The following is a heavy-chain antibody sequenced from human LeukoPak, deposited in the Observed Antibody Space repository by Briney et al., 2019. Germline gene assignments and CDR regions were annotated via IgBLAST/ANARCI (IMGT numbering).Heavy chain of an antibody. J-gene: IGHJ5*02. D-gene: IGHD3-16*02. Sequence: SETLSLTCAVYGGSFSGYYWSWIRQPPGKGLEWIGEINHSGSTNYNPSLKSRVTISVDTSKNQFSLKLSSVTAADTAVYYCAREFGNDYVWGSYRYFSWFDPWGQGTLVTVSS. CDR2: INHSGST. CDR1: GGSFSGYY. CDR3: AREFGNDYVWGSYRYFSWFDP. V-gene: IGHV4-34*01.